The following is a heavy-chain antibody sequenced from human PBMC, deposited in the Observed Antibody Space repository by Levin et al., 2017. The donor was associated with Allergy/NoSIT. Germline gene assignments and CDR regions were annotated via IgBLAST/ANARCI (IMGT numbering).Heavy chain of an antibody. Sequence: RSSETLSLTCTVSGGSISSSSYYWGWIRQPPGKGLEWIGSIYYSGSTYYNPSLKSRVTISVDTSKNQFSLKLSSVTAADTAVYYCARRPRIAVAGTAFDIWGQGTMVTVSS. CDR1: GGSISSSSYY. J-gene: IGHJ3*02. CDR2: IYYSGST. CDR3: ARRPRIAVAGTAFDI. D-gene: IGHD6-19*01. V-gene: IGHV4-39*01.